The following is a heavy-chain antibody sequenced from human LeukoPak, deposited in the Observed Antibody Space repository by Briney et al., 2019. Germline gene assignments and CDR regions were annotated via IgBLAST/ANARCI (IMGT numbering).Heavy chain of an antibody. D-gene: IGHD3-22*01. J-gene: IGHJ4*02. V-gene: IGHV4-59*01. Sequence: SETLSLTCTVSGGSISSYYWSWIRQPPGKGLEWIGYIYYSGSTNYNPSLKSRVTISVDTSKNQFSLKLSSVTAADTAVYYCARIGWDSSGYVHYWGQGTLVTVSS. CDR3: ARIGWDSSGYVHY. CDR1: GGSISSYY. CDR2: IYYSGST.